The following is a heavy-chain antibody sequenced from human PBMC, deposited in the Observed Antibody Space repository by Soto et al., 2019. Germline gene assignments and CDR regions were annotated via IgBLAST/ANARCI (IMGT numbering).Heavy chain of an antibody. CDR2: ISGSGDRT. CDR1: GFTFSTYA. V-gene: IGHV3-23*01. J-gene: IGHJ4*02. D-gene: IGHD6-6*01. Sequence: EVQLLESGGGSVQPGGSLRLSCAASGFTFSTYAMNWVRQAPGKGLEWVSAISGSGDRTYYADSVRGRFTISKDSSKNTLYLQMNSLRAEDTAVYYCAKDGAYSSSSLYYFDYWGQGTLVTVSS. CDR3: AKDGAYSSSSLYYFDY.